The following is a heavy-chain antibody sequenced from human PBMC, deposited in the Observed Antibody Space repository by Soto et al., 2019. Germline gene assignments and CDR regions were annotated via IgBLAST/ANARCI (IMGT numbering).Heavy chain of an antibody. CDR1: GYTFSSYG. D-gene: IGHD6-19*01. J-gene: IGHJ4*02. Sequence: VSVKVYCKASGYTFSSYGISLVRQAPGQGLEWMGWISAYNGNTNYAQKLQGRVTMTTDTSTSTAYMELRSLRSDDTAVYYCARGTAVAGLDYWGQGTLVTVSS. CDR3: ARGTAVAGLDY. CDR2: ISAYNGNT. V-gene: IGHV1-18*01.